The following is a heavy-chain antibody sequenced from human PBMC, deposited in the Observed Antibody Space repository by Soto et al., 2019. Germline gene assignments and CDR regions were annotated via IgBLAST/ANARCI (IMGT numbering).Heavy chain of an antibody. Sequence: ASVKVSCKASGGTFSSYAISWVRQAPGQGLEWMGGIIPIFGTANYAQKFQGRVTITADGSTSTAYMELSSLRSEDTAVYYCARAHPYYYDSPRSWQAFDYWGQGTLVTVSS. CDR3: ARAHPYYYDSPRSWQAFDY. CDR2: IIPIFGTA. J-gene: IGHJ4*02. D-gene: IGHD3-22*01. V-gene: IGHV1-69*13. CDR1: GGTFSSYA.